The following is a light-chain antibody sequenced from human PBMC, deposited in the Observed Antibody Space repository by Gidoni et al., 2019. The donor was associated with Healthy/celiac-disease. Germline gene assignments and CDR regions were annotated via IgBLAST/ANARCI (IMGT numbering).Light chain of an antibody. J-gene: IGLJ2*01. V-gene: IGLV1-47*01. CDR1: SSNIGSNY. Sequence: QSVLTQPPSASGTPGQRVTISCSGSSSNIGSNYVYWYQQLPGTAPKLLIYRNNTRPSVVPDRFSGSKSGTSASLAISGLRSEDEADYYCAAWDDSLSVVFGGGTKLTVL. CDR3: AAWDDSLSVV. CDR2: RNN.